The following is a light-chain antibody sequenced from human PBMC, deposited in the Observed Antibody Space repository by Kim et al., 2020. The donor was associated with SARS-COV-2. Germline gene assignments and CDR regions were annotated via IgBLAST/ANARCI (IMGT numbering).Light chain of an antibody. CDR2: KDR. Sequence: SPGQTARITCSGDALPKQYAYWYQQKPGQAPVLVIYKDRERPSGIPERFSGSSSGTTVTLTISGVQAEDEADYYCQSADSSGTYVVFGGGTQLTVL. CDR3: QSADSSGTYVV. J-gene: IGLJ2*01. CDR1: ALPKQY. V-gene: IGLV3-25*03.